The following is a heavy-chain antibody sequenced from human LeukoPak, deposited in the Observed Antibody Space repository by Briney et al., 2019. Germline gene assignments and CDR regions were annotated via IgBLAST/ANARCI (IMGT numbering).Heavy chain of an antibody. V-gene: IGHV4-59*01. CDR3: ARLAGYCSSTSCPIGVYYGMDV. Sequence: PSETLSLTCTVSGGSISSYYWSWIRQPPGKGLEWIGYIYYSGSTNYNPSLKSRVTISVDTSKNQFSLKLSSVTAADTAVYYCARLAGYCSSTSCPIGVYYGMDVWGQGTTVTVSS. D-gene: IGHD2-2*01. CDR2: IYYSGST. CDR1: GGSISSYY. J-gene: IGHJ6*02.